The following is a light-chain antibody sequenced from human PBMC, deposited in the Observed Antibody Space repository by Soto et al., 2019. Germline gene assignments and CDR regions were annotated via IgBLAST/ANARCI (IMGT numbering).Light chain of an antibody. CDR3: SSQAGSDSLMV. CDR1: SSDLGTFSS. J-gene: IGLJ2*01. CDR2: GVS. V-gene: IGLV2-8*01. Sequence: QPVLTQPPSASGSPGQSVTISCTGTSSDLGTFSSISWYQQYPGKAPKLMIFGVSQRPSGVPDRFSGSKSANTASLTVSGLQDAYDAEYYCSSQAGSDSLMVFGGGTQLTVL.